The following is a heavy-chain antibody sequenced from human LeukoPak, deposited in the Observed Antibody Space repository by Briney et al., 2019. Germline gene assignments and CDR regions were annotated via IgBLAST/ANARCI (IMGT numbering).Heavy chain of an antibody. CDR1: GGSISSDY. CDR2: IYGSGST. J-gene: IGHJ4*02. V-gene: IGHV4-4*08. CDR3: ACLPEY. Sequence: SETLSLTCTVSGGSISSDYWSWIRQPPGRGLEYIGYIYGSGSTNYNPSLKSRATISIDTSKNQFSLKLSSVTAADTAVYYCACLPEYWGQGTLVTVSS.